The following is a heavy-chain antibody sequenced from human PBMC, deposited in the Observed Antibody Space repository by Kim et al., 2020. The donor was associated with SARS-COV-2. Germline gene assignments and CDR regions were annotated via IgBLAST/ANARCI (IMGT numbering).Heavy chain of an antibody. CDR2: IWYDGSNK. CDR3: ARDRMVYAIWELYYYYGMDV. D-gene: IGHD2-8*01. V-gene: IGHV3-33*01. CDR1: GFTFSSYG. J-gene: IGHJ6*02. Sequence: GGSLRLSCAASGFTFSSYGMHWVRQAPGKGLEWVAVIWYDGSNKYYADSVKGRFTISRDNSKNTLYLQMNSLRAEDTAVYYCARDRMVYAIWELYYYYGMDVWGQGTTVTVSS.